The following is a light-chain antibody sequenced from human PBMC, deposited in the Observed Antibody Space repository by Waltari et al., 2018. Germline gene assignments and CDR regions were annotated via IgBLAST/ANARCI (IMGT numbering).Light chain of an antibody. CDR3: QTWGTGIQV. Sequence: QVVLTQSPSASASLGASVKLTCTLSRGHSRSATPWHQQQPEKGPRYLMKVDNDGSHTKGDGIPDRFSGSSSGAERYLTISGLQSDDEADYYCQTWGTGIQVFGGGTKLTVL. CDR2: VDNDGSH. V-gene: IGLV4-69*01. J-gene: IGLJ3*02. CDR1: RGHSRSA.